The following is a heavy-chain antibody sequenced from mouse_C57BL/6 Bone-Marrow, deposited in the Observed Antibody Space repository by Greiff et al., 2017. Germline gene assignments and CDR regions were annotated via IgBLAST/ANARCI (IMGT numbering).Heavy chain of an antibody. Sequence: EVQLVESGGGLVKPGGSLKLSCAASGFTFSSYAMSWVRQTPETRLEWVATISDGGSYTYYPDNVKGRFTNSRDNAKNNLYLQMSHLKSEDTAMYYCARDPRWLLLDYWGQGTTLTVSS. D-gene: IGHD2-3*01. CDR1: GFTFSSYA. V-gene: IGHV5-4*01. CDR3: ARDPRWLLLDY. J-gene: IGHJ2*01. CDR2: ISDGGSYT.